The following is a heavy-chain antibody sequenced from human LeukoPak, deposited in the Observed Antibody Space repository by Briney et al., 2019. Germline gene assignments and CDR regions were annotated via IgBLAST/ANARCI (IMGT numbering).Heavy chain of an antibody. V-gene: IGHV4-39*07. D-gene: IGHD1-26*01. J-gene: IGHJ6*03. CDR2: IYYSGST. CDR3: ARGLGGSPNYYYYMDV. Sequence: SETLSLTCTVPGGSISSSSYYWGWIRQPPGKGLEWIGSIYYSGSTYYNPSLKSRVTISVDTSKNQFSLKLSSVTAADTAVYYCARGLGGSPNYYYYMDVWGKGTTVTVSS. CDR1: GGSISSSSYY.